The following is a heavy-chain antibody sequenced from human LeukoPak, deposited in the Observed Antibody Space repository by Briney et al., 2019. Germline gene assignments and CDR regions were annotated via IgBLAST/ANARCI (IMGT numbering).Heavy chain of an antibody. CDR3: ARRFPGSTNFYGMDV. Sequence: GGSLRLSCAASGFRFDAYAMSWVRQAPGKGLEWVSGFSESFSASGGSTYSADSVKGRFTISRDNAKNSLYLQMNSLRAEDTAVYYCARRFPGSTNFYGMDVWGQGTTVTVSS. CDR1: GFRFDAYA. CDR2: FSESFSASGGST. D-gene: IGHD2-2*01. V-gene: IGHV3-23*01. J-gene: IGHJ6*02.